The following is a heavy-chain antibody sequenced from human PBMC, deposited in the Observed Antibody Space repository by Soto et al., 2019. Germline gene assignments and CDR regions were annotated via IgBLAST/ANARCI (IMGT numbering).Heavy chain of an antibody. CDR2: ISYSGTT. CDR1: GGSISRGDYY. CDR3: ARTNYDYVWGSYRFDY. J-gene: IGHJ4*02. Sequence: PSETLSLTCTVSGGSISRGDYYWRWIRQPPGKGLEWIGYISYSGTTYYNPSLKSRVSISADTSKNQFSLKLSSVTAADTAVYYCARTNYDYVWGSYRFDYWGQGTLVTVSS. D-gene: IGHD3-16*02. V-gene: IGHV4-30-4*01.